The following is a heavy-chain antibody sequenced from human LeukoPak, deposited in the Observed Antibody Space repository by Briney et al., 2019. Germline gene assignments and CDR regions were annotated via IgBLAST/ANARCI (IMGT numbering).Heavy chain of an antibody. D-gene: IGHD3-16*01. CDR1: GYTFSSYP. CDR2: IDTNTGNP. J-gene: IGHJ4*02. V-gene: IGHV7-4-1*02. Sequence: ASVKVSCKASGYTFSSYPMIWVRQAPGQGLEWMGWIDTNTGNPSNAQGFSGRFGFSLDTSVSTTFLYINNLKADDTAVYYCARGGGARLRYPFDYWGQGTLVTVSS. CDR3: ARGGGARLRYPFDY.